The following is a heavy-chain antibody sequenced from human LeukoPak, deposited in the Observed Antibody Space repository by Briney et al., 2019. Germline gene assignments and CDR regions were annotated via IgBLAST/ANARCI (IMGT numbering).Heavy chain of an antibody. CDR2: ISGSGGST. D-gene: IGHD3-22*01. J-gene: IGHJ1*01. Sequence: PGGSLRLSCAASGFTFSSYAMSWVRQAPGKGLEWVSAISGSGGSTYYADSVKGRFTISRDNSKNTLYLQMNSLRAEDTAVYYCAEGDYHDSSGYYGYFQHWGQGTLVTVSS. CDR3: AEGDYHDSSGYYGYFQH. V-gene: IGHV3-23*01. CDR1: GFTFSSYA.